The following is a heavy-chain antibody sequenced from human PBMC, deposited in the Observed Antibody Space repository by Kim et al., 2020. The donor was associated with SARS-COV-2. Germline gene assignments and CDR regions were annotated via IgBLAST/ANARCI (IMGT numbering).Heavy chain of an antibody. Sequence: TPSLRSRITMSIDTSNNQFSLNLISVTAADTAVYFCARGWYGELLPSFNYWGQGTLVTVSS. D-gene: IGHD3-10*01. CDR3: ARGWYGELLPSFNY. J-gene: IGHJ4*02. V-gene: IGHV4-59*09.